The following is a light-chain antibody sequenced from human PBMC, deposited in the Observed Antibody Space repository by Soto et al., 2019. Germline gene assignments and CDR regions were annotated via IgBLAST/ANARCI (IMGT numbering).Light chain of an antibody. J-gene: IGKJ5*01. V-gene: IGKV3-11*01. CDR1: QNVTSN. CDR2: GAS. Sequence: TVLTQSPGTLSLSPCERATLSFMASQNVTSNLLVWYQQHPGQAPRLLIYGASTRATGIPARFSGSGSGTDFTLSISSLEPEDFAVYYCQQRSNWPPITFGQGTRLEIK. CDR3: QQRSNWPPIT.